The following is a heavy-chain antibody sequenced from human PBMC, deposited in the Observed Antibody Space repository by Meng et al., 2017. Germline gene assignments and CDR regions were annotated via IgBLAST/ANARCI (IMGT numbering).Heavy chain of an antibody. Sequence: VQLQQGGPGLLKPSETLSPTCAVYGGSFSGYYWSWIRQPPGKGLEWIGEINHSGSTNYNPSLKSRVTISVDTSKNQFSLKLSSVTAADTAVYYCARSISSSPQNYWYFDLWGRGTLVTVSS. CDR3: ARSISSSPQNYWYFDL. CDR1: GGSFSGYY. D-gene: IGHD6-6*01. V-gene: IGHV4-34*01. CDR2: INHSGST. J-gene: IGHJ2*01.